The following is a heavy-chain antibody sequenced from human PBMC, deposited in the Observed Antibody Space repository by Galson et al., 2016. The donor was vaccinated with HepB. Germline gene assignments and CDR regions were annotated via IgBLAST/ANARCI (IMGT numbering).Heavy chain of an antibody. J-gene: IGHJ4*02. V-gene: IGHV3-33*01. CDR1: GFTFSSYG. CDR3: ARGMAIAAASTFDY. CDR2: IWYDGSIK. D-gene: IGHD6-13*01. Sequence: SLRLSCAASGFTFSSYGMRWVRQAPGKGLEWVAVIWYDGSIKYYADSVKGRITISRDNSKNTLFLQMIHLRAEETAVYYCARGMAIAAASTFDYWGQGTLVTVSS.